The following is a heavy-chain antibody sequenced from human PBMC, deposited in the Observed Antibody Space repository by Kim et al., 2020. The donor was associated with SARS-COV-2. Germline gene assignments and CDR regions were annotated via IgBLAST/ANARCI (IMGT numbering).Heavy chain of an antibody. D-gene: IGHD6-19*01. CDR3: ACSGEDIAVAGTALAEYFQH. Sequence: GGSLRLSCAASGFTFSSYGMHWVRQAPGKGLEWVAVISYDGSNKYYADSVKGRFTISRDNSKNTLYLQMNSLRAEDTAVYYCACSGEDIAVAGTALAEYFQHWGQGTLVTVSS. V-gene: IGHV3-30*03. J-gene: IGHJ1*01. CDR1: GFTFSSYG. CDR2: ISYDGSNK.